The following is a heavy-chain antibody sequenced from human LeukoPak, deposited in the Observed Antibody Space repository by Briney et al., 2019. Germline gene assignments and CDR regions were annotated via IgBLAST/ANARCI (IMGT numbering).Heavy chain of an antibody. D-gene: IGHD1-26*01. Sequence: PGGSLRLSCAASGFTVSSNYMNWVRQAPGKGLEWVSSISSSSSYIYYADSVKGRFTISRDNAKNSLYLQMNRLRAEDTAVYYCARIVGATFDYWGQGTLVTVSS. CDR3: ARIVGATFDY. CDR1: GFTVSSNY. CDR2: ISSSSSYI. V-gene: IGHV3-21*01. J-gene: IGHJ4*02.